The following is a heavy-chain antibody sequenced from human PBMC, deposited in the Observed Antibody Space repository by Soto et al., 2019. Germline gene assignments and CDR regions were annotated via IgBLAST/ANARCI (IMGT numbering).Heavy chain of an antibody. J-gene: IGHJ4*02. Sequence: EVQLLESGGGLVQPGGSLRLSCAASGFTLSSYAMRWVRQAPGKGLEWVSTISGSSGSTYYADSVEGRFTISRDNSKNTLYLQMNGLRAEDTAVYCCAKRGRGAVAFDYWGQGTLVTVSS. V-gene: IGHV3-23*01. D-gene: IGHD6-19*01. CDR2: ISGSSGST. CDR1: GFTLSSYA. CDR3: AKRGRGAVAFDY.